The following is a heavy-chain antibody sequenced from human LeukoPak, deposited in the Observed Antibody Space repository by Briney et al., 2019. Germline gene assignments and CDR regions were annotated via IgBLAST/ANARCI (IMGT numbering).Heavy chain of an antibody. V-gene: IGHV3-23*01. CDR1: GFTFSSYA. D-gene: IGHD3-16*01. Sequence: PGGSLRLSCAASGFTFSSYAMSWVRQAPEKGLEWVSAISGSGGSTYYADSVKGRFTISRDNSRDTLYLQMNSLRAEDTAVYYCAKAYYDYVWGSYYFVYWGQGTLVTVSS. J-gene: IGHJ4*02. CDR3: AKAYYDYVWGSYYFVY. CDR2: ISGSGGST.